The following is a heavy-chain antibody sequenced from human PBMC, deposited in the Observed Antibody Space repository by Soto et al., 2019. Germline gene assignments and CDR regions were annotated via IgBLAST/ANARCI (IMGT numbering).Heavy chain of an antibody. Sequence: GXXISSYYLSWIRQPPGKGLEWIGYIYYSGSTNYTPSLKSRVTISVDTSKNQFPLKLSSVTAADTAVYYCARAYGDYVFDYWGQGTLVTV. CDR2: IYYSGST. J-gene: IGHJ4*02. D-gene: IGHD4-17*01. V-gene: IGHV4-59*01. CDR3: ARAYGDYVFDY. CDR1: GXXISSYY.